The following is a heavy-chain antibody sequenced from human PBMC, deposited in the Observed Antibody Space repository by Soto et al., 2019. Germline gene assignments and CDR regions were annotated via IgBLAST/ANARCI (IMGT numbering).Heavy chain of an antibody. Sequence: SDTQSLTCTVSGVSISSYYWSWIRHPPGKGLEWIASIHHSGSIDYNPSLKGRVSMSVDTSKNQFSLKLSSVTAADTAVYYCARAWIRSSVAGAYFDYWGQGTLVTVSS. CDR2: IHHSGSI. V-gene: IGHV4-59*04. CDR1: GVSISSYY. CDR3: ARAWIRSSVAGAYFDY. D-gene: IGHD6-19*01. J-gene: IGHJ4*02.